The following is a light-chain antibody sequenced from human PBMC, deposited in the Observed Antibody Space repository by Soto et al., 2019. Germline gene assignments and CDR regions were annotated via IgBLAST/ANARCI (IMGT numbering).Light chain of an antibody. CDR1: SSDVGGYNY. Sequence: SALTQPASVSGSPGQSITISCTGTSSDVGGYNYVSWYQQHPGKAPKLMIYEVSNRPSGVSNRFSGSKSGNTASLTISGLQADDEADYYCSSYTSSSTVLFGGGTKLTVL. CDR2: EVS. V-gene: IGLV2-14*01. J-gene: IGLJ2*01. CDR3: SSYTSSSTVL.